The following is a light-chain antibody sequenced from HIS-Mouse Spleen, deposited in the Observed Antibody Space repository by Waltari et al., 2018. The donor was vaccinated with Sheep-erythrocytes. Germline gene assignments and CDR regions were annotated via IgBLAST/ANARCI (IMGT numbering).Light chain of an antibody. CDR1: SSDVGGYNY. CDR3: SSYTSSSTWV. CDR2: EVS. V-gene: IGLV2-14*01. Sequence: QSALTQPASVYGSPGQSITIPCTGTSSDVGGYNYVSWYQQHPGKAPKLMIYEVSNRPSGVSNRFSGSKSGNTASLTISGLQAEDEADYYCSSYTSSSTWVFGGGTKLTVL. J-gene: IGLJ3*02.